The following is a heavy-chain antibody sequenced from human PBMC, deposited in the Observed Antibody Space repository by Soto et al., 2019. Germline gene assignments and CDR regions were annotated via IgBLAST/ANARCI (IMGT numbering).Heavy chain of an antibody. V-gene: IGHV1-2*02. CDR3: ARGAQGFFPVSGIYFYFDH. CDR1: GYIFTDHL. CDR2: VHPDSGGT. D-gene: IGHD3-22*01. Sequence: ASVKVSCKTSGYIFTDHLIHWVRQSPGQGLQWVGWVHPDSGGTNVAQAFQDRVTMTADTSITTASMDLARLRPDDTAIFYCARGAQGFFPVSGIYFYFDHWGQGTPVTVSS. J-gene: IGHJ4*02.